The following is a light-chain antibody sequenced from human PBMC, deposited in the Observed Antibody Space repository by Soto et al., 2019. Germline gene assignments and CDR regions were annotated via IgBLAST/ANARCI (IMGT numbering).Light chain of an antibody. CDR2: DAS. Sequence: ATPSGRASQSVSSYLAWYQQTHGQAPRILIYDASNRDTGIPARFSGSGSGTDFTLSISSLEPEDFEVYYCQQRSNWSLTFGGGTKVDIK. CDR1: QSVSSY. J-gene: IGKJ4*01. CDR3: QQRSNWSLT. V-gene: IGKV3-11*01.